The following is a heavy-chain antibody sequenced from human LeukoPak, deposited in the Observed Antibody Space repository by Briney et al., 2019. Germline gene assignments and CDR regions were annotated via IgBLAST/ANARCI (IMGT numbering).Heavy chain of an antibody. J-gene: IGHJ6*02. D-gene: IGHD3-10*01. CDR1: GYSFTSYW. CDR2: IYPGDSDT. V-gene: IGHV5-51*01. CDR3: ARQGYYGSGSYTYYYYGMDV. Sequence: GESLKISCKGSGYSFTSYWIGWVRPMPGKGLEWMGIIYPGDSDTRYSPSFQGQVTISADKSISTAYLQLSSLKASDTAMYYCARQGYYGSGSYTYYYYGMDVWGQGTTVTVSS.